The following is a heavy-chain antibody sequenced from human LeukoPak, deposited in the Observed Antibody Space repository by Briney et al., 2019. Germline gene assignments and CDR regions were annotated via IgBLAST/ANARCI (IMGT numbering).Heavy chain of an antibody. V-gene: IGHV3-21*01. CDR3: ASGILDYDFWSGSLYFEY. CDR1: GFTFSSYS. D-gene: IGHD3-3*01. Sequence: GGSLRLSCAASGFTFSSYSMNWVRQAPGKGLEWVSSISSSSSYIYYADSVKGRFTISRDNAKNSLYLQMNSLRAEDTAVYYCASGILDYDFWSGSLYFEYWGQGTLVTVSS. J-gene: IGHJ4*02. CDR2: ISSSSSYI.